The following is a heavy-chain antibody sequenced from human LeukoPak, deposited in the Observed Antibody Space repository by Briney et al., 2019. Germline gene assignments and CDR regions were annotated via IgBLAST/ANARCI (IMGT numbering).Heavy chain of an antibody. Sequence: ASVKASCKASGYTFSNYDVNWVRQATGQGLEWMGWMNPNSGNTGYAQNFQGRVTMTRDTSINTAYMELSSLRSDDTAVYYCARAPPNWGFDYWGQGTLVTVSS. CDR3: ARAPPNWGFDY. V-gene: IGHV1-8*01. D-gene: IGHD7-27*01. J-gene: IGHJ4*02. CDR1: GYTFSNYD. CDR2: MNPNSGNT.